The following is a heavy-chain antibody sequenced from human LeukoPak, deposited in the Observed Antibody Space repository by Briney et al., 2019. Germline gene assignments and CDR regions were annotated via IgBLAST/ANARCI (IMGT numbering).Heavy chain of an antibody. D-gene: IGHD5-18*01. J-gene: IGHJ4*02. CDR1: GFTFSSYS. Sequence: GGSLRLSCAASGFTFSSYSMNWVRQAPGKGLEWVSSISSSSSYIYYADSVKGRFTISRDNSKNTLYLQMNSLRAEDTAVYYCAKARGPVDTAMVRWGQGTLVTVSS. CDR3: AKARGPVDTAMVR. V-gene: IGHV3-21*01. CDR2: ISSSSSYI.